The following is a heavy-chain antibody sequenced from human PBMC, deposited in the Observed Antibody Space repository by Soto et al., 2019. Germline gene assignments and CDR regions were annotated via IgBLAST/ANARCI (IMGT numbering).Heavy chain of an antibody. CDR3: AKEAFVGYSNALNP. J-gene: IGHJ5*02. CDR2: ISGSGGST. CDR1: GFTFSSYA. D-gene: IGHD6-13*01. Sequence: EVQLLESGGGLLQPGGSLRLSCAASGFTFSSYAMSWVRQAPGEGLEWVSAISGSGGSTYYADSVKGRFTISRDNSKNTPNLQTNSLRADDTSVYDCAKEAFVGYSNALNPWGPGNLVTVSP. V-gene: IGHV3-23*01.